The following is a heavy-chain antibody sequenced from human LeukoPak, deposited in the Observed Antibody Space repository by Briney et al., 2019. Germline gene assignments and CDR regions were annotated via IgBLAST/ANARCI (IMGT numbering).Heavy chain of an antibody. CDR1: GFTFSSYS. CDR2: ISSSSSTI. CDR3: ARDFRYYYDSSGYYGFDY. D-gene: IGHD3-22*01. J-gene: IGHJ4*02. Sequence: GGSLRLSCAASGFTFSSYSMNWVRQAPGKGLVWVSYISSSSSTIYYADSVKGRFTISRDNAKNSLYLQMNSLRDEDTGVYYCARDFRYYYDSSGYYGFDYWGQGTLVTVSS. V-gene: IGHV3-48*02.